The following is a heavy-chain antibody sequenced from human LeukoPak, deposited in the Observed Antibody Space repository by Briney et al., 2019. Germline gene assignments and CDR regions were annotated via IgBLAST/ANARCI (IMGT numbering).Heavy chain of an antibody. V-gene: IGHV3-9*01. Sequence: GGSLRLSCAASGFTFDDYAMHWVRQAPGKGLEWVSGISWNSGSIGYADSVKGRFTISRDNAKNSLYLQMNSLRAEDTAVYYCARGGYGDYVAWLIDYWGQGTLVTVSS. D-gene: IGHD4-17*01. CDR1: GFTFDDYA. CDR2: ISWNSGSI. CDR3: ARGGYGDYVAWLIDY. J-gene: IGHJ4*02.